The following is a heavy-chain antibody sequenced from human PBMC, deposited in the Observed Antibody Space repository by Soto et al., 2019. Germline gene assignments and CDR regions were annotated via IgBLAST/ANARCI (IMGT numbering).Heavy chain of an antibody. D-gene: IGHD6-19*01. CDR1: GGSISSYY. CDR3: ARASRIAVAHLAYYYYYGMDV. CDR2: IYYSGST. V-gene: IGHV4-59*01. Sequence: ASETLSLTCTVSGGSISSYYWSLIRQPPGKGLEWIGYIYYSGSTNYNPSLKSRVTISVDTSKNQFSLKLSSVTAADTAVYYCARASRIAVAHLAYYYYYGMDVWGQGTTVTVSS. J-gene: IGHJ6*02.